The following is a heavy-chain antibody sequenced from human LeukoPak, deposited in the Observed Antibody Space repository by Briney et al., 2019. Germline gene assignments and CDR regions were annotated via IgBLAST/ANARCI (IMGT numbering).Heavy chain of an antibody. Sequence: SETLSLTCTVYGGSFSGYYWSWIRQPPGKGLEWIGEINHSGSTNYNPSPKSRVTISVDTSKNQFSLKLSSVTAADTAVYYCTKGAGEPYYFDYWGQGTLVTVSS. J-gene: IGHJ4*02. D-gene: IGHD1-26*01. V-gene: IGHV4-34*01. CDR1: GGSFSGYY. CDR3: TKGAGEPYYFDY. CDR2: INHSGST.